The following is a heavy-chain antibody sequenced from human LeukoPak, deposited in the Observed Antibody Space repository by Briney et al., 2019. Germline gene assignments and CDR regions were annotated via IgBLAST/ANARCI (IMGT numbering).Heavy chain of an antibody. CDR3: ARRSSGYYGY. Sequence: SETLSLTCAVYGGSFSGYYWSWIRQPPGKGLEWIGEINHSGSTNYNPFLKSRVTISVDTSKNQSSLKLSSVTAADTAVYYCARRSSGYYGYWGQGTLVTVSS. V-gene: IGHV4-34*01. J-gene: IGHJ4*02. CDR1: GGSFSGYY. D-gene: IGHD3-22*01. CDR2: INHSGST.